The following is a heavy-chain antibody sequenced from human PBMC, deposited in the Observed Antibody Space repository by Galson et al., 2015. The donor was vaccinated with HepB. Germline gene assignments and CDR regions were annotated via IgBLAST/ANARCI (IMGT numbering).Heavy chain of an antibody. Sequence: SLRLSCAASGFTFSSYDIHWVRRTTGKGLEWVSAVDIGGDPYYADSVKGRFTISRENAKNSLYLQMNSLRDGDTAVYYCARERLGSGYWYFDLWGRGTPVTVSS. V-gene: IGHV3-13*05. CDR2: VDIGGDP. D-gene: IGHD7-27*01. CDR3: ARERLGSGYWYFDL. CDR1: GFTFSSYD. J-gene: IGHJ2*01.